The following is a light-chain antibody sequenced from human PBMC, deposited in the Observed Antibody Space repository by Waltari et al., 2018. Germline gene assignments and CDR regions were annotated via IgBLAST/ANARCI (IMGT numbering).Light chain of an antibody. Sequence: EIVLTQSPATLSLSPGESATLSCRASQSVSNYLGWYQQKPGQAPRLLIYDASNRATGIPARFSGSGSRTDFTLTINSLEPEDFAVYYCQQRSNWPLTFGGGTKVEIK. J-gene: IGKJ4*01. CDR2: DAS. CDR1: QSVSNY. V-gene: IGKV3-11*01. CDR3: QQRSNWPLT.